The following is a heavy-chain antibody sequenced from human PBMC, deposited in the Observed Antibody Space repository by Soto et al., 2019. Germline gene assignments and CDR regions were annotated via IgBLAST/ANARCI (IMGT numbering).Heavy chain of an antibody. J-gene: IGHJ6*02. CDR1: GYTFTSYD. CDR2: MNPNSGNT. D-gene: IGHD6-13*01. Sequence: QVQLVQSGAEVKKPGASVKVSCKASGYTFTSYDINWVRQATGQGLEWMGWMNPNSGNTGYAQKFQGRVTMTGNTAIGTANMELSSLRYEDTAVYYGATWGYIAAAGYYYYGMDVWGQGPTVTVSS. CDR3: ATWGYIAAAGYYYYGMDV. V-gene: IGHV1-8*01.